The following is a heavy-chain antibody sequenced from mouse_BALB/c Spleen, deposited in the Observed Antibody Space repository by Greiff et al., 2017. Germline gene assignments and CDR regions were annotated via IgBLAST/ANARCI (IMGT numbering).Heavy chain of an antibody. J-gene: IGHJ4*01. CDR3: ARHGKISMDY. CDR2: IYPGSGNT. CDR1: GYTFTDYY. D-gene: IGHD2-1*01. V-gene: IGHV1-77*01. Sequence: VQLQQSGAELARPGASVKLSCKASGYTFTDYYINWVKQRTGQGLEWIGEIYPGSGNTYYNEKFKGKATLTADKSSSTAYMQLSSLTSEDSAVYFCARHGKISMDYWGPGTSVTVSS.